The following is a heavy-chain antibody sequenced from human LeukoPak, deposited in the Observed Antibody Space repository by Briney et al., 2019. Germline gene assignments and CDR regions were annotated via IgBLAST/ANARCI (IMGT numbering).Heavy chain of an antibody. Sequence: SETLSLSCTVSGGSISSSGYCWGWIRQPPGKGLEWIGSIYDTGNTQYNPALKTRATITADTSKKQFSLKVTSVTAADTAVYYCARRSSGWPFDYWGQGTLVTVSS. CDR2: IYDTGNT. D-gene: IGHD6-19*01. CDR1: GGSISSSGYC. CDR3: ARRSSGWPFDY. V-gene: IGHV4-39*01. J-gene: IGHJ4*02.